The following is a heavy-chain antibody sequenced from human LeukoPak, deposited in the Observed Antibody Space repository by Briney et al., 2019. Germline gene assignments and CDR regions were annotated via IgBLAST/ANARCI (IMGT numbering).Heavy chain of an antibody. V-gene: IGHV7-4-1*02. Sequence: ASLKVSCKASGYTFTKYYIHWVRQAPGQGLEWMGWINTNTGNPTYAQGFTGRFVFSLDTSVSTAYLQISSLKAEDTAVYYCARDRRNYYDSSGYSGAFDIWGQGTMVTVSS. CDR2: INTNTGNP. D-gene: IGHD3-22*01. J-gene: IGHJ3*02. CDR3: ARDRRNYYDSSGYSGAFDI. CDR1: GYTFTKYY.